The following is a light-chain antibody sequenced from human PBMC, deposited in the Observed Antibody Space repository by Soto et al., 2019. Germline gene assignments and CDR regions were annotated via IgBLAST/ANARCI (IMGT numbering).Light chain of an antibody. CDR1: QSVRSN. V-gene: IGKV3-15*01. CDR2: GAS. J-gene: IGKJ1*01. Sequence: EIVMTQSPATLSVSPGERATLSCRASQSVRSNLAWYQQKPGQAPRLLIYGASTRATGIPARFSGSGSGTEFTFTVSSLQSEDFAVYYCLQYINWVPTFGQGTKWISN. CDR3: LQYINWVPT.